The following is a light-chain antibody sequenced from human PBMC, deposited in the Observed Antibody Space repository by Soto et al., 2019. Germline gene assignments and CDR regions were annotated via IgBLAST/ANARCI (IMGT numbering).Light chain of an antibody. Sequence: QSVLTQPPSVSGAPGQRGTISCTGSSTNIGAGYDVQWYQQFPGIAPKLLISGSTNRRSGVPDRFSDSESGTSASLTITGVQAEDEADYHCQSYDSSLSAKVFGGGTKLTVL. CDR3: QSYDSSLSAKV. CDR1: STNIGAGYD. CDR2: GST. J-gene: IGLJ3*02. V-gene: IGLV1-40*01.